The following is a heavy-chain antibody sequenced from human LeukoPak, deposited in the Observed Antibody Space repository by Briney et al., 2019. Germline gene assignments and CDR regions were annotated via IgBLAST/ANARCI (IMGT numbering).Heavy chain of an antibody. CDR2: MTPNSGNT. CDR3: ARGIAAHYFDY. J-gene: IGHJ4*02. V-gene: IGHV1-8*01. Sequence: GASVKVSCKASGYTFTSYDINWVRQATGQGLEWMEWMTPNSGNTGYAQKFQGRVTMTRNTSISTAYMELSSLRSEDTAVYYCARGIAAHYFDYWGQGTLVTVSS. D-gene: IGHD6-6*01. CDR1: GYTFTSYD.